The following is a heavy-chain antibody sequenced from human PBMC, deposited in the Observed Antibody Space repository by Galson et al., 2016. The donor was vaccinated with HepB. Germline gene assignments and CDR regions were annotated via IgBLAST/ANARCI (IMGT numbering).Heavy chain of an antibody. CDR1: GFSLTSSEVG. J-gene: IGHJ5*02. V-gene: IGHV2-5*02. CDR3: STFPTSPRPLAKDTAKSQVVLTMTDMDPVDTATYYCARIPKSPRRFDWDGWFDP. D-gene: IGHD5-18*01. CDR2: VYWDDDK. Sequence: PALVKPTQTLTLTCSFSGFSLTSSEVGVGWIRQPPGKALEWLALVYWDDDKRYNSSLKTRLTIAKDTSKNQAVLTMHDMAPVDKPPYYSSTFPTSPRPLAKDTAKSQVVLTMTDMDPVDTATYYCARIPKSPRRFDWDGWFDPWGQGTLVTVSS.